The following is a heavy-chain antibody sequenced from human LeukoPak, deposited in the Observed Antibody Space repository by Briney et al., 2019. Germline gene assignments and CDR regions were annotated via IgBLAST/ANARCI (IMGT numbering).Heavy chain of an antibody. Sequence: GESLKISCTGSGYTFTNYWIAWVRQRPGKGLDWMGIIYPGDSETTYSPSFQGQVTISADKSITTTYLQWSSLKASDTAIYYCARGRRYCSSSSCYDFDYWGQGTLVTVSS. V-gene: IGHV5-51*01. D-gene: IGHD2-2*01. J-gene: IGHJ4*01. CDR3: ARGRRYCSSSSCYDFDY. CDR2: IYPGDSET. CDR1: GYTFTNYW.